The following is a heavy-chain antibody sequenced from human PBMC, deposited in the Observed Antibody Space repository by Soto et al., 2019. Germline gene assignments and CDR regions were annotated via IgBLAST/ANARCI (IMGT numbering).Heavy chain of an antibody. Sequence: PGGSLRLSCAASGFTFSSYAMHWVRQAPGKGLEYVSAISSNGGSTYYANSVKGRFTISRDNSKNTLYPQMGSLRVEDMAVYYCARGQTYYDILTGYVGPFDYWGQGTLVTVSS. J-gene: IGHJ4*02. CDR3: ARGQTYYDILTGYVGPFDY. CDR2: ISSNGGST. V-gene: IGHV3-64*01. CDR1: GFTFSSYA. D-gene: IGHD3-9*01.